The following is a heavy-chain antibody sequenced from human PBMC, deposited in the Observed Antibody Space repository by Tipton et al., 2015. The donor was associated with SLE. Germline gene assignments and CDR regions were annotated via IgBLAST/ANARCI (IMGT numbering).Heavy chain of an antibody. CDR2: VYHSGFT. CDR3: ARGWDSDFWSGYWRYYYYMDV. V-gene: IGHV4-30-2*01. J-gene: IGHJ6*03. D-gene: IGHD3-3*01. Sequence: TLSLTCAVSGGSISSGGYSWGWVRQPPGKGLEWIGYVYHSGFTKYNPSLKSRVTISVDTSKKQFSLKLRSVTAADTAVYYGARGWDSDFWSGYWRYYYYMDVWGKGTTVTVSS. CDR1: GGSISSGGYS.